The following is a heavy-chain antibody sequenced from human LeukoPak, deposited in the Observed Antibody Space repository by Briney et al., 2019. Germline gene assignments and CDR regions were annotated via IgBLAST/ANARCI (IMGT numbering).Heavy chain of an antibody. CDR1: GGSISSYY. CDR2: IYTSGST. J-gene: IGHJ5*02. D-gene: IGHD6-13*01. Sequence: SETLSLTCTVSGGSISSYYWSWIRQPAGKGLEWIGRIYTSGSTNYNPSLKSRVTMSVDTSKNQFSLKLSSVTAADTAVYYCARGPRGSSWYNWIDPWGQGTLVTVSS. V-gene: IGHV4-4*07. CDR3: ARGPRGSSWYNWIDP.